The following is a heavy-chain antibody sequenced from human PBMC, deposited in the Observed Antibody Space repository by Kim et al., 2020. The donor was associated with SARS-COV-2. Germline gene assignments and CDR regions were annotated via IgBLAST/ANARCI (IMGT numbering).Heavy chain of an antibody. CDR3: ATQIPGY. Sequence: DGSSTSYADSVKGRFTISRDNAKNTLYLQMNSLRAEDTAVYYCATQIPGYWGQGTLVTVSS. V-gene: IGHV3-74*01. CDR2: DGSST. J-gene: IGHJ4*02.